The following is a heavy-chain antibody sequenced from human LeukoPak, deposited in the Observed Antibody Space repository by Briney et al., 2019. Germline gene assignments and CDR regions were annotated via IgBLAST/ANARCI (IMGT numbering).Heavy chain of an antibody. Sequence: SETLSLTCTVSGGSISSSRYYWGWIRQPPGKGLEWIGSIYYSGSTYYNPSLKSRVTISVDTSKNHFSLKLRSVTAADTAVYYCARILLPAYCGGDCYSGWYFDLWGRGTLVTVSS. CDR2: IYYSGST. J-gene: IGHJ2*01. D-gene: IGHD2-21*02. CDR3: ARILLPAYCGGDCYSGWYFDL. V-gene: IGHV4-39*02. CDR1: GGSISSSRYY.